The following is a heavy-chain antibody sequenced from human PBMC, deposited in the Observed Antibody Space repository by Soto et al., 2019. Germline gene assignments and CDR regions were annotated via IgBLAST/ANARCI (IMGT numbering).Heavy chain of an antibody. Sequence: XXTLSLPFAVYGGSFSDYSWPWIRQPPGKGLEWIGEINHSGSTYYNPSLKSRVTISADTSMNQFSLALTSVTAADTAMYYCARGSTTEKVDSWGQGILVTVSS. V-gene: IGHV4-34*01. CDR1: GGSFSDYS. J-gene: IGHJ4*02. CDR2: INHSGST. CDR3: ARGSTTEKVDS.